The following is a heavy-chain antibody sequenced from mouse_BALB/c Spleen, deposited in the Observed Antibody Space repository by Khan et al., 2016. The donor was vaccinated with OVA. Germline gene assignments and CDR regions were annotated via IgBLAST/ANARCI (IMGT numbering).Heavy chain of an antibody. D-gene: IGHD4-1*01. V-gene: IGHV5-6*01. J-gene: IGHJ3*01. CDR2: INSGGYYT. Sequence: EVQLVETGGDLMKPGGSLKLSCAASGFTFSAYGMSWVRQTPDKRLEWVATINSGGYYTYYPDSVQGRVSVSRSNAKNTLYLQMSSLKSEDTAMYYCASHLTGSFAYWGQGTLVTVSA. CDR1: GFTFSAYG. CDR3: ASHLTGSFAY.